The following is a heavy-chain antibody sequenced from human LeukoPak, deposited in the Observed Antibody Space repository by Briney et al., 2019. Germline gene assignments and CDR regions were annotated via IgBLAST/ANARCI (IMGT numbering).Heavy chain of an antibody. V-gene: IGHV1-69*05. CDR1: GGTFSSYA. D-gene: IGHD3-9*01. CDR2: MIPIFGTA. J-gene: IGHJ4*02. CDR3: ARASLILNAESSYYFDY. Sequence: RASVKVSCKASGGTFSSYAISWVRQAPGQELEWMGKMIPIFGTANYAQKFQGRVTITTDESTSTAYMELSSLRSEDTAVYYCARASLILNAESSYYFDYWGQGTLVTVSS.